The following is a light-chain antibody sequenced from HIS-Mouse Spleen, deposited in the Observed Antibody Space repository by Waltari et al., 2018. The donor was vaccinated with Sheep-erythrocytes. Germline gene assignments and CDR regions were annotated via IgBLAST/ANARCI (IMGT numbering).Light chain of an antibody. CDR2: DVS. CDR1: SSDVGGYNY. J-gene: IGLJ1*01. Sequence: QSALTQPRSVSGSPGQSVTISCTGTSSDVGGYNYVSWYLQHPGNAPKRKIYDVSKRPSGVPDRFDGSKSGNTASLTSSGLQAEDEADYYCCSYAGSYNHVFATGTKVTVL. V-gene: IGLV2-11*01. CDR3: CSYAGSYNHV.